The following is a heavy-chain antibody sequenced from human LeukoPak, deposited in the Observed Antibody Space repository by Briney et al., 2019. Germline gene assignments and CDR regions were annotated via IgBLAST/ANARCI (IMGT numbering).Heavy chain of an antibody. D-gene: IGHD5-18*01. CDR1: GGSISSGSYY. CDR2: IHTSGST. Sequence: SQTLSLTCTVSGGSISSGSYYWSWIRQPAGKGLEWIGRIHTSGSTNYNPSLKSRVTISVDTSKNQFSLKLSSVTAADTAVYHCARGYTTLTAMVSYYYYGMDVWGQGTTVTVSS. J-gene: IGHJ6*02. CDR3: ARGYTTLTAMVSYYYYGMDV. V-gene: IGHV4-61*02.